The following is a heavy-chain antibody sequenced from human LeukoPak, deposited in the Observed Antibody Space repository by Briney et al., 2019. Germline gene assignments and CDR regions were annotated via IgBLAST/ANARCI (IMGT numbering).Heavy chain of an antibody. Sequence: KPSETLSLTCAVSGYSISSGYYWGWIRQPPGKGLEWIGSIYYSGSTYYNPSLMSRVTISVDTSKTQFSLKLGSVTAASTALYYCARLTVAESFDFWGQGTMVTVSS. D-gene: IGHD4-23*01. CDR3: ARLTVAESFDF. V-gene: IGHV4-38-2*01. CDR1: GYSISSGYY. CDR2: IYYSGST. J-gene: IGHJ3*01.